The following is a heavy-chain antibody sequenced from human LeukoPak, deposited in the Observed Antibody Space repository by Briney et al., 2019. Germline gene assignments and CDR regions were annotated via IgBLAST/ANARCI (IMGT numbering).Heavy chain of an antibody. J-gene: IGHJ4*02. Sequence: PGGSLRLSCAASGFTFSTYSMNWVRQAPGKGLEWVSYISSLSGTIYYADSVKGRFTISRDKAKNSLYLQMNSLRAEDTAVYYCAKDIVVVVAATGVFDYWGQGTLVTVSS. CDR1: GFTFSTYS. CDR3: AKDIVVVVAATGVFDY. CDR2: ISSLSGTI. V-gene: IGHV3-48*01. D-gene: IGHD2-15*01.